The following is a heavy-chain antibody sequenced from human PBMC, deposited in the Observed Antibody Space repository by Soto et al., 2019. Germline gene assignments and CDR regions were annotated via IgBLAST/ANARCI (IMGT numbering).Heavy chain of an antibody. CDR1: GYSVSRYW. CDR3: ARLYDILDYGMDV. CDR2: IYPGDSDT. D-gene: IGHD3-9*01. J-gene: IGHJ6*02. V-gene: IGHV5-51*01. Sequence: KISCKGFGYSVSRYWIGWGGQMPGKGLEWMGIIYPGDSDTRYSPSFQGQVTISADKSISTAYLQWSSLKASDTAMYYCARLYDILDYGMDVWGQGTTVTVSS.